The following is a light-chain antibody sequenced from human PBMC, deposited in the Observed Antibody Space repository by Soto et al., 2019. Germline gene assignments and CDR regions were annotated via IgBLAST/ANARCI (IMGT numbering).Light chain of an antibody. V-gene: IGLV2-8*01. CDR2: EVS. Sequence: QPVLTQPPSASGSPGQSVTISCTGTSSDVGAYNYVSWYQQLPGKAPKLIIYEVSKWPSGVPDRFSGSKSGNTASLTVSGLQAEDEADYYCTSYAGTYSFFYVFGTGTKVTVL. CDR3: TSYAGTYSFFYV. CDR1: SSDVGAYNY. J-gene: IGLJ1*01.